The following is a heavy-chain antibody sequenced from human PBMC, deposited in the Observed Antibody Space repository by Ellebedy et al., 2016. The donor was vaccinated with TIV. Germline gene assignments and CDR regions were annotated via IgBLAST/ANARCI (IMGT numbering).Heavy chain of an antibody. Sequence: GESLKISXVASGFTFGNYWMHWVRQAPGKGLEWVSRINADGSGTSPTNYAGPVKGRFTISRDNAKNTLFLQMNSLRVEDTAVYYCARQRGPYGGNAYGIMWDWGQGTLVTVSS. CDR3: ARQRGPYGGNAYGIMWD. V-gene: IGHV3-74*01. D-gene: IGHD4-23*01. CDR2: INADGSGT. J-gene: IGHJ4*02. CDR1: GFTFGNYW.